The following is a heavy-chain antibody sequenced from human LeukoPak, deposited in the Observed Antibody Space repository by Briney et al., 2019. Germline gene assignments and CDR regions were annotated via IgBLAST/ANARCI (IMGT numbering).Heavy chain of an antibody. J-gene: IGHJ4*02. CDR1: GFAFSSYA. D-gene: IGHD3-16*01. V-gene: IGHV3-23*01. CDR2: ISGSGGST. CDR3: AKDPTSPMITFGGVIGD. Sequence: GGSLRLSCAASGFAFSSYAMHWVRQAPGKGLEWVSAISGSGGSTYYADSVKGRFTISRDNSKNTLYLQMNSLRAEDTAVYYCAKDPTSPMITFGGVIGDWGQGTLVTVSS.